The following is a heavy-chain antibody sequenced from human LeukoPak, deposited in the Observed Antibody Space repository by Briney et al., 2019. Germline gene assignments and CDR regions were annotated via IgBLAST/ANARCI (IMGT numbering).Heavy chain of an antibody. CDR2: LSGSDGST. CDR1: GFTFNSYG. CDR3: AKTNVAAADTGWFDP. Sequence: GGSLRLSCAASGFTFNSYGMTWVRQAPGKGLEWVSGLSGSDGSTYYADSVKGRFTISRDNSKNTLYLQMNSLRAEDTAVYYCAKTNVAAADTGWFDPWGQGTLVTVSS. V-gene: IGHV3-23*01. D-gene: IGHD6-13*01. J-gene: IGHJ5*02.